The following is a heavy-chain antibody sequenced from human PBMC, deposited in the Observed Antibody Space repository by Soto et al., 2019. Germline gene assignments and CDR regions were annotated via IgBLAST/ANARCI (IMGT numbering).Heavy chain of an antibody. CDR3: ARYRGGAGATDY. V-gene: IGHV3-48*02. CDR1: GFTFSNSG. D-gene: IGHD1-26*01. J-gene: IGHJ4*02. CDR2: ISSSSSTI. Sequence: EVQLVESGGGLVQPGGSLRLSCAASGFTFSNSGMNWVRQAPGKGLEWVSYISSSSSTIRYADSVKGRFTISRDNTKNSLFLQMNSLRDEDTAVYYGARYRGGAGATDYWGQGTLVTVSS.